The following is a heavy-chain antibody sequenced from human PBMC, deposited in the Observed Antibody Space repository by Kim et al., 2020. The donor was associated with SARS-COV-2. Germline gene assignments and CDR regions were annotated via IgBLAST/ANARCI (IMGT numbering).Heavy chain of an antibody. D-gene: IGHD6-19*01. V-gene: IGHV3-53*04. J-gene: IGHJ3*02. CDR2: IYSGGST. Sequence: GGSLRLSCAASGFTVSSNYMSWVRQAPGKGLEWVSVIYSGGSTYYADSVKGRFTISRHNSKNTLYLQMNSLRAEDTAVYYCATGIAVAGTPDAFDIWGQGTMVTVSS. CDR1: GFTVSSNY. CDR3: ATGIAVAGTPDAFDI.